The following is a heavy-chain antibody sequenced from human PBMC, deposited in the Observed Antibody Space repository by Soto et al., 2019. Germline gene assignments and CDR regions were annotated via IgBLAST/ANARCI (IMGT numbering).Heavy chain of an antibody. Sequence: QVQLVQSGAEVKKPGSSVKVSCKASGGTFSSYTISWVRQAPGQGLEWMGRIIPILGIANYAQKFQGRVKITADKSTSTAYMELSSLRSEDTAVYYCARERGGVVATIGYAFDIWGQGTMVTVSS. CDR2: IIPILGIA. CDR3: ARERGGVVATIGYAFDI. D-gene: IGHD5-12*01. V-gene: IGHV1-69*08. CDR1: GGTFSSYT. J-gene: IGHJ3*02.